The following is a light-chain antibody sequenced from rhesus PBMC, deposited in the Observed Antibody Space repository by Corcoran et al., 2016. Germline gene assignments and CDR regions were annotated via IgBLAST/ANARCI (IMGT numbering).Light chain of an antibody. Sequence: DIQMTQSPSSLSASVGDKVTITCRASQDINNWLAWYQQTPGKSPPLLIYSTSTLESGVPSRFSGRGSGTDYILTITNLQPEDFATYYCQQGYNTPWTFGQGTKVEIK. CDR3: QQGYNTPWT. CDR2: STS. CDR1: QDINNW. V-gene: IGKV1-18*01. J-gene: IGKJ1*01.